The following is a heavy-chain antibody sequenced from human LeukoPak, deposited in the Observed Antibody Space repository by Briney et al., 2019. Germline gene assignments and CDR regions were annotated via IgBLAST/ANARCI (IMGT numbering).Heavy chain of an antibody. J-gene: IGHJ4*02. Sequence: GGSLRLSCAASGITFNIYAMTWVRQVPGEGLEWVSGVNDRGTYTYYADSVKGRFTISRDNSKNTLYLQMNSLRAEDTAVYYCAKGSGWYDNYWGQGTLVTVSS. CDR1: GITFNIYA. CDR2: VNDRGTYT. CDR3: AKGSGWYDNY. D-gene: IGHD6-19*01. V-gene: IGHV3-23*01.